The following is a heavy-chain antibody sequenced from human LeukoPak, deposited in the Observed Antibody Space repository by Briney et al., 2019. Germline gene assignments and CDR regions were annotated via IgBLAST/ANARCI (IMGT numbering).Heavy chain of an antibody. D-gene: IGHD1-26*01. Sequence: SETLSLTCTVSGASISNYYWSWIRQTPEKGLEWMGHIHSSGGSSYYPSLKSRLTLSIDTSRNQLSLKLPSVTAADTAVYFCARLGSYHDFWGQGALVTVS. CDR3: ARLGSYHDF. CDR1: GASISNYY. CDR2: IHSSGGS. V-gene: IGHV4-4*09. J-gene: IGHJ4*02.